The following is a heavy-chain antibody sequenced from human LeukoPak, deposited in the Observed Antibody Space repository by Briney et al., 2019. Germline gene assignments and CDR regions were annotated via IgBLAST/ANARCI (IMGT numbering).Heavy chain of an antibody. CDR3: ARPRHIAAAGTGAFDI. Sequence: ASVKVSCKASGYTFTSYDINWVRQATGQGLEWMGWMNPNSGNTGYAQKFQGRVTITRNTSISTAYMELSSLRSEDTAVYYCARPRHIAAAGTGAFDIWGQGAMVTVSS. J-gene: IGHJ3*02. D-gene: IGHD6-13*01. CDR1: GYTFTSYD. CDR2: MNPNSGNT. V-gene: IGHV1-8*03.